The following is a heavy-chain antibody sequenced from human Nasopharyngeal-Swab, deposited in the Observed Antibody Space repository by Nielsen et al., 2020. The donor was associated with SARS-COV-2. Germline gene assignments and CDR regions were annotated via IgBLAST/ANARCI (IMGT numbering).Heavy chain of an antibody. V-gene: IGHV3-7*01. CDR1: GLPLSNFW. D-gene: IGHD2-2*01. J-gene: IGHJ4*02. CDR2: IRQVGNAQ. Sequence: GRPLRSSCAPSGLPLSNFWMSWVGKAPGKGLEWGAHIRQVGNAQYYVDSGKGRFTISRENARNSLSLEMSTLGAEDTAVYYCARYCSTTNCPRGFDFWGQGTLVTVSS. CDR3: ARYCSTTNCPRGFDF.